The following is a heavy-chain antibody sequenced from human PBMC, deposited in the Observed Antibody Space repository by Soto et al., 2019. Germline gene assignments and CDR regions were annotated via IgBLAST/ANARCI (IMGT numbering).Heavy chain of an antibody. V-gene: IGHV3-23*01. CDR3: AKDGPATGIHGYFDC. Sequence: GGSLRLSCATSGFTFSSHAMGWVRQAPGKGLEWVSIVTGSSAITHYADSVKGRFTISRDNSKNTLYLQMNSLRAEDTAVYYCAKDGPATGIHGYFDCWGQGTLVTVSS. D-gene: IGHD6-13*01. CDR2: VTGSSAIT. J-gene: IGHJ4*02. CDR1: GFTFSSHA.